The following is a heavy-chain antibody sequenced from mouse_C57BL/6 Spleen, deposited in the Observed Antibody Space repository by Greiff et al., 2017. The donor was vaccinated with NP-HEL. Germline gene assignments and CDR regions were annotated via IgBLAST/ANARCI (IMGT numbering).Heavy chain of an antibody. CDR1: GYAFSSSW. D-gene: IGHD4-1*01. V-gene: IGHV1-82*01. Sequence: VQLQQSGPELVKPGASVKISCKASGYAFSSSWMNWVKQRPGKGLEWIGRIYPGDGDTNYNGKFKGKATLTADKSSSTAYMQLSGLTSEDSAVYFCASPGTWGYWGQGTTLTVSS. CDR3: ASPGTWGY. CDR2: IYPGDGDT. J-gene: IGHJ2*01.